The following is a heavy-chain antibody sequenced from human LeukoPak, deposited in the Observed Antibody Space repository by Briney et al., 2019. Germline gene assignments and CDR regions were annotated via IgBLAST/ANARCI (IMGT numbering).Heavy chain of an antibody. D-gene: IGHD3-22*01. CDR3: ARDMGGAYYYDSSGYYIDY. J-gene: IGHJ4*02. Sequence: GGSLRLSCAASGFTFSSYSMNWVRQAPGKGLEWVSSISSSSSYIYYADSVKGRFTISRDNAKNSLYLQMNSLRAGDTAVYYCARDMGGAYYYDSSGYYIDYWGQGTLVTVSS. V-gene: IGHV3-21*01. CDR2: ISSSSSYI. CDR1: GFTFSSYS.